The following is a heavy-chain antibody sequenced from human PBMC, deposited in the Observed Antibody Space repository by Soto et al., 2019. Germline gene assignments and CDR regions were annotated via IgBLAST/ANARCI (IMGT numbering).Heavy chain of an antibody. J-gene: IGHJ6*02. CDR3: VRTHVDSWSFDFYGMDV. CDR1: GQTFNRYW. CDR2: IKQDGSEE. Sequence: DVQLAESGGGLVQPGGSLRLSCVASGQTFNRYWMSWVRQAPGKGLEWVANIKQDGSEEYYVDSVKGRFTISRDNAKKSLYLQMNSLRAEDTAMYYFVRTHVDSWSFDFYGMDVWGQGTTVIVSS. D-gene: IGHD3-3*01. V-gene: IGHV3-7*03.